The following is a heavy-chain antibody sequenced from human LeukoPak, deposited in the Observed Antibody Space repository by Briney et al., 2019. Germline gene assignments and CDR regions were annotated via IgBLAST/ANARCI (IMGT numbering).Heavy chain of an antibody. Sequence: GGSLRLSCAASGFTFSAYEMNWVRQAPGKGLEWVSYIGSSGSTVYYADSVKGRFTISRDNAKNSLYLQMNSLRAEDTAVYYCARPRGNVEMAAIPFDYWGQGTLVTVSS. D-gene: IGHD5-24*01. CDR1: GFTFSAYE. CDR3: ARPRGNVEMAAIPFDY. V-gene: IGHV3-48*03. J-gene: IGHJ4*02. CDR2: IGSSGSTV.